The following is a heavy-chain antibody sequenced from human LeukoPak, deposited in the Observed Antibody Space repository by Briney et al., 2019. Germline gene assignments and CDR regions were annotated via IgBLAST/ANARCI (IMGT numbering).Heavy chain of an antibody. CDR3: ARPVGATAYDAFDI. CDR2: IKEDGTET. V-gene: IGHV3-7*03. CDR1: GFIFSSYW. Sequence: GGSLRLSCAASGFIFSSYWMSWVRQAPGKGLEWVASIKEDGTETYFVDSVKGRFTISRDNAKNSLYLQMNSLRSDDTAVYYCARPVGATAYDAFDIWGQGTMVTVSS. D-gene: IGHD1-26*01. J-gene: IGHJ3*02.